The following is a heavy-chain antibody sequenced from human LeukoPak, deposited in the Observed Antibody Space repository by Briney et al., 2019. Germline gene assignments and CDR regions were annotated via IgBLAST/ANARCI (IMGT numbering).Heavy chain of an antibody. D-gene: IGHD6-13*01. CDR2: IGSAGDE. CDR1: GFVLSDYG. V-gene: IGHV3-13*01. CDR3: ARSLPYGTTWYGRSDF. J-gene: IGHJ4*02. Sequence: GGSLRLSCAASGFVLSDYGIHWVRQGIGKGLDWVSGIGSAGDEYYAGSERGRFTISRDNAMNSLYLQMNSLRAEDTAIYYCARSLPYGTTWYGRSDFWGQGTLVTVSS.